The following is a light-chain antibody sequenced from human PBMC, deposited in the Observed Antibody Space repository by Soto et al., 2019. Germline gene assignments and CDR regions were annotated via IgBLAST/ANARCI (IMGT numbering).Light chain of an antibody. Sequence: ENVLTQSPGTLSLSPGERATLTCRASQSIFGNQLAWYRQKPGQPPRLLIYNGPHRATGIPDRFSGSGSGTDFTLTISRLEPEDFAVYHCQQYGSLPPTFGQGTRVEIK. V-gene: IGKV3-20*01. CDR2: NGP. J-gene: IGKJ1*01. CDR1: QSIFGNQ. CDR3: QQYGSLPPT.